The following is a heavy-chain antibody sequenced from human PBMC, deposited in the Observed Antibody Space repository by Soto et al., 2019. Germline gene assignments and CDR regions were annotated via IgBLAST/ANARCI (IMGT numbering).Heavy chain of an antibody. CDR3: ARASIVGALSYWSFDL. CDR2: MHYSGNS. J-gene: IGHJ2*01. D-gene: IGHD1-26*01. CDR1: GGSIISSSYY. Sequence: QLQLQESGPGLVKPSETLSLTCTVTGGSIISSSYYWAWIRQPPGKGLEWIGSMHYSGNSYYNPSLRSRVTISVDTSRNQFSLKLSSVTAADTAVYYCARASIVGALSYWSFDLWGRGTLVTVSS. V-gene: IGHV4-39*01.